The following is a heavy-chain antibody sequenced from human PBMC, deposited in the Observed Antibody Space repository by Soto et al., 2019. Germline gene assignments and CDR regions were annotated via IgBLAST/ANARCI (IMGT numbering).Heavy chain of an antibody. CDR3: ARDREVAGTGDY. D-gene: IGHD6-19*01. V-gene: IGHV1-46*01. CDR2: INPSGGST. Sequence: ASVKVSCKASGYTFTSYYMHWVRQAPGQGLEWMGIINPSGGSTSYAQKFQGRVTMTRDTSTSTVYMELSSVRSEDTAVYYCARDREVAGTGDYWGQGTLVTVSS. J-gene: IGHJ4*02. CDR1: GYTFTSYY.